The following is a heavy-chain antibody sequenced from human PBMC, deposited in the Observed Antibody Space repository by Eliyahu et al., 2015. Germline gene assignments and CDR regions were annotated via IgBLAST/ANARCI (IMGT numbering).Heavy chain of an antibody. CDR1: GGSITNYY. D-gene: IGHD4-17*01. Sequence: QVQLQESGPGLVKPSETLSLTCTVSGGSITNYYWSWIRQPPGKGLEWIGYISLSGTTNYNPSLKSRVTISIDTSRNQFSLNVRSVTAADTAVYYCAKYGDYLNWGQGTLVTVSS. CDR3: AKYGDYLN. J-gene: IGHJ4*02. CDR2: ISLSGTT. V-gene: IGHV4-59*01.